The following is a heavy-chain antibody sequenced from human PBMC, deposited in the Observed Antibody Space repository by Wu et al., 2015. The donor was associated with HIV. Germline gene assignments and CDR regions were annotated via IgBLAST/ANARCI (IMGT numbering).Heavy chain of an antibody. J-gene: IGHJ4*02. D-gene: IGHD3-22*01. CDR3: ARGYYYDGGYYFDS. V-gene: IGHV1-69*05. CDR1: VGTFSSFA. Sequence: QVQLVQSGAEVKQPGSSVKVSCKSSVGTFSSFAINWVRHGPGQGLEWLGGLTLIFGTSQYSQRFQGRVTIATDESKDIAYMELSSLRSEDTAVYYCARGYYYDGGYYFDSWGQGTLVTVSS. CDR2: LTLIFGTS.